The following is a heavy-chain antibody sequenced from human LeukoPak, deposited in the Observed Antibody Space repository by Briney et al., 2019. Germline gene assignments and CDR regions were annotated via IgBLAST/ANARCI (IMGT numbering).Heavy chain of an antibody. D-gene: IGHD2-21*02. J-gene: IGHJ6*03. V-gene: IGHV4-34*01. CDR2: INHSGST. CDR1: GGSFSVYY. Sequence: SETLSLTCAVYGGSFSVYYWSWIRQPPGKGLEWVGEINHSGSTNYNPSLKSRVTISGDTSQNQFSLKLSSLTPGDTAVYYWARVVSGGDRPQGAHYMDVWGKGTTVTVSS. CDR3: ARVVSGGDRPQGAHYMDV.